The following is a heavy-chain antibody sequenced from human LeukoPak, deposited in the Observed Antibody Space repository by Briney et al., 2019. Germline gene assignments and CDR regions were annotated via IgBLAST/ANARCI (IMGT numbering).Heavy chain of an antibody. D-gene: IGHD4-17*01. Sequence: GGSLRLSCAASGFTFGGYAMSWVRQAPGKGLEWVSSISGSGTSTYFADSVKGRFTISRDNAENSLFLQMNTLRAEDTAVYYCARGAGPYGDYRDYWGQGTLVTVSS. CDR1: GFTFGGYA. CDR3: ARGAGPYGDYRDY. V-gene: IGHV3-23*01. J-gene: IGHJ4*02. CDR2: ISGSGTST.